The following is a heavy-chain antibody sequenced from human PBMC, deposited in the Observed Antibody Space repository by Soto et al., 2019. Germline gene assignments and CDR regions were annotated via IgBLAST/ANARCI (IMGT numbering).Heavy chain of an antibody. CDR3: ARGPGASGTYHYFFDY. CDR2: IYYTGST. CDR1: GGSVSSYW. J-gene: IGHJ4*02. D-gene: IGHD3-10*01. Sequence: SETLSLTCTVSGGSVSSYWWSWIRQPPGKGLEWIGYIYYTGSTNYNPSLKSRVTISLDASKSQFSLKLSSVTAADTAVYYCARGPGASGTYHYFFDYWGPGTLVTVS. V-gene: IGHV4-59*02.